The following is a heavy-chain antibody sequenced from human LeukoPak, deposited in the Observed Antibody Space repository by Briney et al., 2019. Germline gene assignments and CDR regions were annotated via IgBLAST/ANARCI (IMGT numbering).Heavy chain of an antibody. V-gene: IGHV4-59*01. CDR1: GGSISSYY. CDR3: AVPIDSSGYYPFDY. D-gene: IGHD3-22*01. J-gene: IGHJ4*02. CDR2: IYYSGST. Sequence: TASETLSLTCTASGGSISSYYWSWIRQPPGKGLEWIGYIYYSGSTNYNPSLKSRVTISVDTSKNQFSLKLSSVTAADTAVYYCAVPIDSSGYYPFDYWGQGTLVTVSS.